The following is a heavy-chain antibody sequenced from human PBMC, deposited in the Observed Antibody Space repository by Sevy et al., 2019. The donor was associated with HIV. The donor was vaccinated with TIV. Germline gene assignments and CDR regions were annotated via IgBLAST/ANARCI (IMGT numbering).Heavy chain of an antibody. J-gene: IGHJ4*02. Sequence: SQTLSLTCAISGDSVSSNSAAWNWIRQSPSRGLEWLGRTYYRSKWYNDYAVSVKSRITINPDTSKNQFPLQLNSVTPEDTAVYYCAREGIAAGGYSYGFDYWGQGTLVTVSS. CDR1: GDSVSSNSAA. CDR2: TYYRSKWYN. CDR3: AREGIAAGGYSYGFDY. V-gene: IGHV6-1*01. D-gene: IGHD6-13*01.